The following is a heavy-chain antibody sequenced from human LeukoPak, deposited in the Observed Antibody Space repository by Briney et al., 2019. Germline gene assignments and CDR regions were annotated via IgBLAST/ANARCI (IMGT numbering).Heavy chain of an antibody. Sequence: ASVRVSCKSSGYIFAASLLHWVRPAPGQPLEGMGWINLHSGVTRYAQKIQGRVTLTTDTSIGTAYMDLTRLTPNDTAVYYCAREGCISTSCHVIGEDKWLDPWGQGTLVTVSS. D-gene: IGHD2-2*01. CDR1: GYIFAASL. CDR2: INLHSGVT. V-gene: IGHV1-2*02. CDR3: AREGCISTSCHVIGEDKWLDP. J-gene: IGHJ5*02.